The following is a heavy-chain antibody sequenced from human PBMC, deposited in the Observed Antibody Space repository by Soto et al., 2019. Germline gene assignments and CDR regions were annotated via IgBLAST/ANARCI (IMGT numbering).Heavy chain of an antibody. D-gene: IGHD6-19*01. V-gene: IGHV5-51*01. CDR2: IYPGDSDT. Sequence: HGESLKISCKGSGYSFTIYCIGWVLQMPGKGLEWMGIIYPGDSDTRYSPSFQGQVTISADKSISTAYLQWSSLKASDTAMYYCARCPRGYSSGWYGMDVWGQGTTVTVSS. CDR3: ARCPRGYSSGWYGMDV. CDR1: GYSFTIYC. J-gene: IGHJ6*02.